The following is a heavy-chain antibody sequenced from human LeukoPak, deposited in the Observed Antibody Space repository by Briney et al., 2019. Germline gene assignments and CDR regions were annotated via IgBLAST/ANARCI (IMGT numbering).Heavy chain of an antibody. Sequence: SQTLSLTCTVSGGSISSGGYYWSWIRQHPGKGLEWIGYIYYSGSTYYNPSLKSRVTISVDTSKNQFSLKLSSVTAADTAVYYCARERYYYDSSGYLNYYYYGMDVWGQGTTVTVSS. D-gene: IGHD3-22*01. CDR2: IYYSGST. J-gene: IGHJ6*02. CDR1: GGSISSGGYY. V-gene: IGHV4-31*03. CDR3: ARERYYYDSSGYLNYYYYGMDV.